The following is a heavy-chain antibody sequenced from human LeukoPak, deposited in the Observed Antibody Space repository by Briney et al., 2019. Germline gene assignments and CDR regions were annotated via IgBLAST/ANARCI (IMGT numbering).Heavy chain of an antibody. CDR1: GGSISSSSYY. V-gene: IGHV4-39*01. D-gene: IGHD6-19*01. Sequence: PSETLSLTCTMSGGSISSSSYYWGWIRRPPGKRLEWIGGIYYSGSTYYNPSLKSRLTTSVDTSKNQFSLNLSSVTAADTAVYYCARLVGSSGSFDYWAQGTLVTVSS. CDR2: IYYSGST. CDR3: ARLVGSSGSFDY. J-gene: IGHJ4*02.